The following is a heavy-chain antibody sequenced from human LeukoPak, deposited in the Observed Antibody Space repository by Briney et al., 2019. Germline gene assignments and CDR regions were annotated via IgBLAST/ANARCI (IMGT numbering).Heavy chain of an antibody. J-gene: IGHJ6*03. V-gene: IGHV4-39*01. CDR1: GGSISSYY. Sequence: SETLSLTCTVSGGSISSYYWGWIRQPPGKGLEWIGSIYYSGITYYNPSLKSRVTISVDTSKNQFSLKLSSVTAADTAVYYCARASSSRVVGGLYYYYYMDVWGKGTTVTVSS. CDR3: ARASSSRVVGGLYYYYYMDV. D-gene: IGHD6-13*01. CDR2: IYYSGIT.